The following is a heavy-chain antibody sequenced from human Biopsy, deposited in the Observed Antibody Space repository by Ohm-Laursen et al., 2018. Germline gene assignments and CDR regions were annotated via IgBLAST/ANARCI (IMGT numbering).Heavy chain of an antibody. V-gene: IGHV4-39*01. CDR3: ARDYDTSGYYYVS. D-gene: IGHD3-22*01. CDR2: IFYRGST. J-gene: IGHJ5*02. Sequence: GTLSLTCTVSGDSISNNNYYWGWIRQPPGKGLEWIGSIFYRGSTHYKPSLKSRVNISVDTSKNQFSLKLNSVTAADTAVYYCARDYDTSGYYYVSWGQGTLVTVSS. CDR1: GDSISNNNYY.